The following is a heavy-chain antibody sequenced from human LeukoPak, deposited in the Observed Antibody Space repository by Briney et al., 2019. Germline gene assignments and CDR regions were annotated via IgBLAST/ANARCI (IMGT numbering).Heavy chain of an antibody. V-gene: IGHV4-39*01. J-gene: IGHJ4*02. CDR1: GGSISSSSYY. Sequence: SETLSLTCTVSGGSISSSSYYWGWIRHPPRKGLEWVGRIYYSGSTYYKPSLKSRVTISVDTSKNQFSLKLSSVTAADTAVYYCARGPFISYYYDSSGYYYWGQGTLVTVSS. D-gene: IGHD3-22*01. CDR2: IYYSGST. CDR3: ARGPFISYYYDSSGYYY.